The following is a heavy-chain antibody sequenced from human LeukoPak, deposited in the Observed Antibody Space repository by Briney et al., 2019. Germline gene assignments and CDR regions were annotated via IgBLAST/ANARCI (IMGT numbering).Heavy chain of an antibody. Sequence: CGSTYYADSVKGRFTISRDNSKITLYLQMNSLRAEDTAVYYCTRDLQMSGSYYNPYFDYWGQGTLVTVSS. J-gene: IGHJ4*02. CDR2: CGST. CDR3: TRDLQMSGSYYNPYFDY. D-gene: IGHD3-10*01. V-gene: IGHV3-66*03.